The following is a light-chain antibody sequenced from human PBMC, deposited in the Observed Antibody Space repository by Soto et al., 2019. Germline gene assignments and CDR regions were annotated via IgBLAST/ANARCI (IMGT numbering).Light chain of an antibody. CDR1: QTVSTY. CDR2: ATS. CDR3: QQSHIAPYT. V-gene: IGKV1-39*01. Sequence: DTQMTQSPSSLSASVGDRISITCRASQTVSTYLNWYQQKPGKAPTLLISATSTLQSGVPSRFSGSGSGTEFTLTITSLQPEDFATYFCQQSHIAPYTFGQGTNL. J-gene: IGKJ2*01.